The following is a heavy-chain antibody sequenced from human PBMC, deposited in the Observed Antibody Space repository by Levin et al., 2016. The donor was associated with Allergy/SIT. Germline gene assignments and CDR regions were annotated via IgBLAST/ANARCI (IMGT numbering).Heavy chain of an antibody. CDR3: ARQAYSYGWAGVGYYYGMDV. CDR2: IYPGDSDT. Sequence: VRQAPGKGLEWMGIIYPGDSDTRYSPSFQGQVTISADKSISTAYLQWSSLKASDTAMYYCARQAYSYGWAGVGYYYGMDVWGQGTTVTVSS. D-gene: IGHD5-18*01. J-gene: IGHJ6*02. V-gene: IGHV5-51*01.